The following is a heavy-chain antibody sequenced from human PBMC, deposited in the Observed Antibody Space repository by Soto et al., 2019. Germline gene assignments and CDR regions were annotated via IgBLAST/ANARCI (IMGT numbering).Heavy chain of an antibody. J-gene: IGHJ6*02. Sequence: QVQLQESGPGLVKPSETLSLTCTVSGGSISSYYWSWIRQSPGKGLEWIGYIFYSGNTNYNPSLKSRVTISVDTSKNQFSLRLSCVTAADTAVYYCARDRMGYSGSGRCVGLCHYYHGMDVWGQGTTVTVSS. CDR1: GGSISSYY. V-gene: IGHV4-59*01. D-gene: IGHD3-10*01. CDR3: ARDRMGYSGSGRCVGLCHYYHGMDV. CDR2: IFYSGNT.